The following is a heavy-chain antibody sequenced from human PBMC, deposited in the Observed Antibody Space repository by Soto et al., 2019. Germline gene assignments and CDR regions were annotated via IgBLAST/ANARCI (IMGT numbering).Heavy chain of an antibody. J-gene: IGHJ4*02. CDR3: VRRGSGSYFDH. V-gene: IGHV4-59*12. D-gene: IGHD3-10*01. CDR2: IFYSGST. Sequence: QVQLQESGPGLVKPSETLSLTCTVSGGSISTYYWNWIRQPPGKGLEWIGYIFYSGSTNYNPSLKSRVTTSVDTSKNQFSLKLSSVTSADTAVYYCVRRGSGSYFDHWGQGTPVTVSS. CDR1: GGSISTYY.